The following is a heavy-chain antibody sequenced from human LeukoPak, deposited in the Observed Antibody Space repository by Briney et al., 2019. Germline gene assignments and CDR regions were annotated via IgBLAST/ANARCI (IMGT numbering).Heavy chain of an antibody. CDR2: INSDGTTT. CDR1: GLSFSNSW. D-gene: IGHD2-2*01. Sequence: GGSLRLSCAASGLSFSNSWMHWVRQAPGKGLVWVSRINSDGTTTYYADSVKGRFTISRDNAKNSLYLQMNSLRAEDTAVYYCARGSSTHGEYYFDYWGQGTLVTVSS. V-gene: IGHV3-74*01. J-gene: IGHJ4*02. CDR3: ARGSSTHGEYYFDY.